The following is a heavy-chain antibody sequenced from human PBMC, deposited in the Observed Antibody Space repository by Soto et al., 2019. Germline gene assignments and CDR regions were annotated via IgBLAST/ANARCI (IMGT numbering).Heavy chain of an antibody. CDR2: VSAYIGTA. J-gene: IGHJ4*02. CDR3: ASDGSSGQTWVLSDY. V-gene: IGHV1-18*01. Sequence: ASVKVSCKASGYTFTSYGISWVRQAPGQGPEWVGWVSAYIGTANYAQKFQGRVTITADESTSTAYMELSSLRSDDTAVYYCASDGSSGQTWVLSDYWGQGTLVTVSS. D-gene: IGHD3-10*01. CDR1: GYTFTSYG.